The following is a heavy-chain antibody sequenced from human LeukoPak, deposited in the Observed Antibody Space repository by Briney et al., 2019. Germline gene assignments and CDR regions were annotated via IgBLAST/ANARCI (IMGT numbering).Heavy chain of an antibody. Sequence: PGGSLRLSCAASGFIFSSYAMSWVRQPPGKGLEWVSVIYSGGSTYYADSVKGRFTISRDNSKNTLYLQMNSLRAEDTAVYYCARTLDGSYYVLDYWGQGTLVTVSS. D-gene: IGHD1-26*01. V-gene: IGHV3-53*01. CDR3: ARTLDGSYYVLDY. CDR1: GFIFSSYA. J-gene: IGHJ4*02. CDR2: IYSGGST.